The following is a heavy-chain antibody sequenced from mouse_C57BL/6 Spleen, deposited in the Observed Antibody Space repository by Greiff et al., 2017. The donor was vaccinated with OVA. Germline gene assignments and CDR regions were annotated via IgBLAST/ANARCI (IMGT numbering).Heavy chain of an antibody. CDR2: IDPENGDT. Sequence: EVQLQQSGAELVRPGASVKLSCTASGFNIKDDYMHWVKQRPEQGLEWIGWIDPENGDTEYASKFQGKATITADTSSNTAYLQLSSLTSEDTAVYDCTRIYYDYAGAMDYWGQGTSVTVSS. CDR1: GFNIKDDY. CDR3: TRIYYDYAGAMDY. D-gene: IGHD2-4*01. V-gene: IGHV14-4*01. J-gene: IGHJ4*01.